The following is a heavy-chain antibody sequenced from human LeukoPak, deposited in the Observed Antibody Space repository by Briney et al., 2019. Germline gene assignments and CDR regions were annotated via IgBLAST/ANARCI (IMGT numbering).Heavy chain of an antibody. CDR2: IDKNGVTT. Sequence: GGSLRLSCAPTGFTFSSYAMCGVRQAPGKGLEWGSAIDKNGVTTYYADSVRGRFTISRDNSKNTLYLQMNSLRAKATAVYCCAKTNKYAGRSAWCNWFDPWGRGTLVTVSS. D-gene: IGHD6-19*01. J-gene: IGHJ5*02. CDR1: GFTFSSYA. CDR3: AKTNKYAGRSAWCNWFDP. V-gene: IGHV3-23*01.